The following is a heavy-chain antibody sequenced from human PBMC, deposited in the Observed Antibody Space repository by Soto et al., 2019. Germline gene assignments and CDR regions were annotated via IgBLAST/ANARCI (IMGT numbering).Heavy chain of an antibody. Sequence: GGSLKLSCAASGFTFSSYSMNWVRQAPGKGLEWVSYISSSSSNIYYADSVKGRFTISRDNAKNSLYLQMNSLRAEDTAVYYCARGGSTGNWFEPWGQGTQVTVSS. V-gene: IGHV3-48*01. J-gene: IGHJ5*02. CDR2: ISSSSSNI. CDR1: GFTFSSYS. D-gene: IGHD3-9*01. CDR3: ARGGSTGNWFEP.